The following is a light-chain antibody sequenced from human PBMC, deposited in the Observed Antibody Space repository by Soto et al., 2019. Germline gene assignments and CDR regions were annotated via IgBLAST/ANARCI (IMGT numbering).Light chain of an antibody. J-gene: IGLJ1*01. CDR3: SSYTSSSTRHV. Sequence: QSVLTQPASVSGSPGQSITISCTGTSSDVGAYNYVSWYQQHPGKAPKLMIYDVNNRPSGVSNRFSGSKSGNTASLTISGLQAEDEADYYCSSYTSSSTRHVFGHGTKVTVL. CDR1: SSDVGAYNY. V-gene: IGLV2-14*01. CDR2: DVN.